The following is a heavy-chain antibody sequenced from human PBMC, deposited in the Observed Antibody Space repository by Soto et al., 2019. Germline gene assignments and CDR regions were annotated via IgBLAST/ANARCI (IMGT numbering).Heavy chain of an antibody. CDR3: ASQGGSGSYYNDYYGMDV. CDR2: IYTSGST. Sequence: SETLSLTCTVSGGSISSYYWSWIRQPAGKGLEWIGRIYTSGSTNYNPSLKSRVTMSVDTSKNQFSLKLSSVTAADTAVYYCASQGGSGSYYNDYYGMDVWGQGTTVTVSS. CDR1: GGSISSYY. J-gene: IGHJ6*02. V-gene: IGHV4-4*07. D-gene: IGHD3-10*01.